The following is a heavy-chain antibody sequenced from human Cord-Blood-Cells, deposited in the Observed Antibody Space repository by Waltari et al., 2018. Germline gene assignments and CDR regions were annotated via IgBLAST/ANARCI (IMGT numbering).Heavy chain of an antibody. V-gene: IGHV1-2*02. J-gene: IGHJ4*02. D-gene: IGHD1-26*01. CDR3: ARGPRSKVGATDY. CDR1: GYTFTGYY. CDR2: INPNSGGT. Sequence: QVQLVQSGAEVKKPGASVKVSCKASGYTFTGYYMHWVRQAPGQGLEWMGWINPNSGGTKYAQKFQGRVTMTRDTSSSTAYMELSRLRSDDTAVYYCARGPRSKVGATDYWGQGTLVTVSS.